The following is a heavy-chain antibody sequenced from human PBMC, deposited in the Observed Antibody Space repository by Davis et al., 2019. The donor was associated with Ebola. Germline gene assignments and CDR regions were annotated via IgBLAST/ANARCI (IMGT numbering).Heavy chain of an antibody. CDR1: GFTFSSYA. V-gene: IGHV3-21*01. J-gene: IGHJ6*02. CDR3: AKDDYHYYSSGYFYHGMDV. D-gene: IGHD3-22*01. CDR2: INNSGSFV. Sequence: PGGSLRLSCAASGFTFSSYAMNWVRRAPGKGLEWVSSINNSGSFVYYADSVKGRFTISRDNAKNSLYLQMDSLRGDDTAVYYCAKDDYHYYSSGYFYHGMDVWGQGTTVTVSS.